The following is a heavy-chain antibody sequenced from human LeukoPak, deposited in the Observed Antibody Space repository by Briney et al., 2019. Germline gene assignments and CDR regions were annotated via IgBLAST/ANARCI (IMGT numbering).Heavy chain of an antibody. Sequence: GGSLRLSCAASGFTFSSYWMSWVRQAPGKGLEWVANMNQDGSEKYYVDSVKGRFTISRDNAKNSLYLQMNSLRAGDTAAYYCARGAYTYVYWGQGTLVTVSS. D-gene: IGHD5-18*01. V-gene: IGHV3-7*05. CDR3: ARGAYTYVY. CDR2: MNQDGSEK. J-gene: IGHJ4*02. CDR1: GFTFSSYW.